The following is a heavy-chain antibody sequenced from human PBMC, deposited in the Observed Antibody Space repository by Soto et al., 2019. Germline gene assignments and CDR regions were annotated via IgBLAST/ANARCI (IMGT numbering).Heavy chain of an antibody. D-gene: IGHD3-10*01. Sequence: QVQLQQWGAGLLKPSETLSLTCAVYGGSFSGYDWSWIRQPPGKGLEWMGERNHSGSTNYNPSLGSRVTRSGDTSKNQFSLKLSCGTAAYTAVYYCARGRPLFLCFGELLEDYWGQGTLVTVSS. J-gene: IGHJ4*02. CDR2: RNHSGST. CDR1: GGSFSGYD. CDR3: ARGRPLFLCFGELLEDY. V-gene: IGHV4-34*01.